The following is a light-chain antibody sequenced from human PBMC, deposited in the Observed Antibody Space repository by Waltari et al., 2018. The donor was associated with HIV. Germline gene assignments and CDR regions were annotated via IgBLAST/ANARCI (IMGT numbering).Light chain of an antibody. J-gene: IGKJ4*01. CDR3: QPYHTFPLP. Sequence: DIQMTQSPSTLAASVGDRVTLTCRASQSSRAGLAWYQQKQGKAPRLLIYKASSLENGVPSRFSGRGSGTDFSLTISDVQPDAFATYYCQPYHTFPLPFGGGTKVELK. V-gene: IGKV1-5*03. CDR2: KAS. CDR1: QSSRAG.